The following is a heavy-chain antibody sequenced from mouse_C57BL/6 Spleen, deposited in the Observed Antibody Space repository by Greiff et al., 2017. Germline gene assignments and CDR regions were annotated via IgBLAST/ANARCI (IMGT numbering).Heavy chain of an antibody. CDR1: GYSITSGYY. J-gene: IGHJ2*01. CDR3: ARHSYYSLCDY. Sequence: EVQLQQSGPGLVKPSQSLSLTCSVTGYSITSGYYWNWIRQFPGNKLEWMGYISYDGSNNYNPSLKNRISITRDTSKNQFFLKLNSVTTEDTATYYCARHSYYSLCDYWGQGTTLTVSS. D-gene: IGHD1-1*01. V-gene: IGHV3-6*01. CDR2: ISYDGSN.